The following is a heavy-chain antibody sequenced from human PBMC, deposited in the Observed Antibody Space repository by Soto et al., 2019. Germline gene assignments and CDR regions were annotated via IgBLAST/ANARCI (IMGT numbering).Heavy chain of an antibody. CDR2: IYSSGRT. CDR3: ARDIRGYSRAFDY. V-gene: IGHV4-61*01. J-gene: IGHJ4*02. Sequence: ASETLSLTCSVSGDSVLSDNYYWTWILQPPGKGLEWIGYIYSSGRTNYNPSLKSRVTISLDTSSNQFSLKLTSVTAADTAVYYCARDIRGYSRAFDYWGQGTLVTVSS. CDR1: GDSVLSDNYY. D-gene: IGHD5-18*01.